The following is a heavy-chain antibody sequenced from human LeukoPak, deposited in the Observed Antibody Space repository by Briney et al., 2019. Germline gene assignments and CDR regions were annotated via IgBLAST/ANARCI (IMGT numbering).Heavy chain of an antibody. Sequence: ASVKVSCKASGYTFNHHGISWVRQAPGQGLEWMGWISCFNGDTHYAQKFQGRVTMTTDTSTTTAYMELRSLRSEDTAVYYCARVDRPIYWELRIGYFDYWGQGTLVTVSS. D-gene: IGHD1-26*01. CDR3: ARVDRPIYWELRIGYFDY. CDR2: ISCFNGDT. V-gene: IGHV1-18*01. J-gene: IGHJ4*02. CDR1: GYTFNHHG.